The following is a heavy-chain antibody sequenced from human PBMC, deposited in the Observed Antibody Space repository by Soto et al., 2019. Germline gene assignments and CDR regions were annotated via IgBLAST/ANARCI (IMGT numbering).Heavy chain of an antibody. CDR2: INHSGST. Sequence: SETLSLTCAVYGGSFSGYYWSWIRQPPGKGLEWIGEINHSGSTNYNPSLKSRVTISVDTSKNQFSLKLSSVTAADTAVYYCASPYGSGSYSKPFQHWGQGTLVTVSS. D-gene: IGHD3-10*01. CDR3: ASPYGSGSYSKPFQH. V-gene: IGHV4-34*01. CDR1: GGSFSGYY. J-gene: IGHJ1*01.